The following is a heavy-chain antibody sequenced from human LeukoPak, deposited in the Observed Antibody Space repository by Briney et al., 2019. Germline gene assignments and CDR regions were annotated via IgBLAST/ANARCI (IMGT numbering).Heavy chain of an antibody. Sequence: GGSLRLSCAASGFTVSSNFMSWVRQVPGKGLEWVSAIYSGGTTHYAEYVKGRFTISRDNSKNTLYLQMNSLRVEDTAVYYCATEKIPDEHRGAFDVWGQGTMVTVSS. J-gene: IGHJ3*01. CDR2: IYSGGTT. CDR3: ATEKIPDEHRGAFDV. V-gene: IGHV3-53*01. D-gene: IGHD2-21*01. CDR1: GFTVSSNF.